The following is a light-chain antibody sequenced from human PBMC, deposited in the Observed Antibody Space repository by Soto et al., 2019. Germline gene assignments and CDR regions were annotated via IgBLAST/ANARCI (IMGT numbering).Light chain of an antibody. Sequence: IVLAQSPGTLGLSPGQIATRSFRASQSVSSSYLAWYQQKPGQAPRLLIYDASNRATGIPARFSGSGSGTEFTLTIGYLRPEDSAVYFCQQYHDWVTFGGGTKVDIK. CDR2: DAS. V-gene: IGKV3-20*01. CDR1: QSVSSSY. J-gene: IGKJ4*01. CDR3: QQYHDWVT.